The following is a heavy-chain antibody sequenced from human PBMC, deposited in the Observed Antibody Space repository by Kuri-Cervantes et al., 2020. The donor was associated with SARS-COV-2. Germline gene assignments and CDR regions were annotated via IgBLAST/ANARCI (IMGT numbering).Heavy chain of an antibody. CDR3: ARDPYFDLRELREEYGFDY. CDR2: INSDGSST. J-gene: IGHJ4*02. V-gene: IGHV3-74*01. CDR1: GFTFSSYW. D-gene: IGHD1-26*01. Sequence: GGSLRLSCAASGFTFSSYWMHWVRQAPGKGLVWVSRINSDGSSTSYADSVKGRFTISRDNAKNTLYPQMNSLRAEDTAVYYCARDPYFDLRELREEYGFDYWGQGTLVTVSS.